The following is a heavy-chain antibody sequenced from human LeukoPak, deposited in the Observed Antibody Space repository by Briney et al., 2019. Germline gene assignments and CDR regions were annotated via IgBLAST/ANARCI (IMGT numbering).Heavy chain of an antibody. CDR3: ARDYPPPYGWGPNNWFDP. Sequence: PGGSLRLSCAASGFTFSSYEMNWVRQAPGKGLEWVSYISSSGSTIYYADSVKGRFTISRDNAKNSLYLQMNSLRAEDTAVYYCARDYPPPYGWGPNNWFDPWGQGTLVTVSS. V-gene: IGHV3-48*03. J-gene: IGHJ5*02. CDR2: ISSSGSTI. CDR1: GFTFSSYE. D-gene: IGHD3-10*01.